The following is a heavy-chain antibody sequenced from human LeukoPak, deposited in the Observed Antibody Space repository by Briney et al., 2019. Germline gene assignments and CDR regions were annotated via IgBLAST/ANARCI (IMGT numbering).Heavy chain of an antibody. V-gene: IGHV1-3*01. CDR2: INAGNGNT. J-gene: IGHJ4*02. Sequence: GASVKVSCKASGGTFSSYAISWVRQAPGQGLEWMGGINAGNGNTKYSQEFQGRVTITRDTSASTAYMELSSLRSDDTAVYYCARWGDGYNYNYWGQGTLVTVSS. CDR1: GGTFSSYA. CDR3: ARWGDGYNYNY. D-gene: IGHD5-24*01.